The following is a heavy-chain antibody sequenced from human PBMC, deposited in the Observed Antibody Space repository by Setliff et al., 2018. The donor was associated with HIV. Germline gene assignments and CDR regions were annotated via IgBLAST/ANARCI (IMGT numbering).Heavy chain of an antibody. CDR2: INPDNGRT. CDR3: AGVPGGGGNWFDP. V-gene: IGHV1-2*02. D-gene: IGHD3-16*01. Sequence: ASVKVSCKASGYIFTGYYMHWVRRAPGQGFEWMGWINPDNGRTQYGQKFQGRLTLTRDTSIRTAYMELSGLRSDDTAMYFCAGVPGGGGNWFDPWGQGTLVTVSS. CDR1: GYIFTGYY. J-gene: IGHJ5*02.